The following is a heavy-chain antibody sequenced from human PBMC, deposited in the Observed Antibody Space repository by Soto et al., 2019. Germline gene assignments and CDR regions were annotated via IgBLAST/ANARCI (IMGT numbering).Heavy chain of an antibody. V-gene: IGHV4-39*01. CDR3: ARHGSN. CDR2: IYYSGIT. Sequence: QLQLQESGPGLVKPSETLSLTCTVSGVSISNSSYYWGWIRRPPGKGLEWIGTIYYSGITYYNPPIKSRVTISVDTSKNQFSLKLTSVTAADTAVYYCARHGSNWGQGTLVTVSS. CDR1: GVSISNSSYY. J-gene: IGHJ4*02.